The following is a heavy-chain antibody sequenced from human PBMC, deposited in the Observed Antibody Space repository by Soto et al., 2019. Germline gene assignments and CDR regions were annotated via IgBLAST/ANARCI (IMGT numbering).Heavy chain of an antibody. Sequence: PGESLKISCAASGFAFSSHPMSWVRQAPEKGLEWVSGISDSGGITYNADSVKGRFTISRDNSKNTLYLQMNSLRAEDTAVYYCARRAIGSSRAFDIWGQGTMVTVSS. V-gene: IGHV3-23*01. CDR1: GFAFSSHP. CDR3: ARRAIGSSRAFDI. CDR2: ISDSGGIT. D-gene: IGHD6-6*01. J-gene: IGHJ3*02.